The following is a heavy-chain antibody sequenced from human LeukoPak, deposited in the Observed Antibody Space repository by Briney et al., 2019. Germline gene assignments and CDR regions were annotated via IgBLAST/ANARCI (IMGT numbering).Heavy chain of an antibody. J-gene: IGHJ4*02. V-gene: IGHV1-18*01. CDR3: ARGSRIVVVIAPDY. CDR2: ISAYNGNT. Sequence: ASVKVSCKASGYTFTSYGISWVRQAPGQGLEWMGRISAYNGNTNYAQKLQGRVTMTTDTSTSTAYMELRSLRSDDTAVYYCARGSRIVVVIAPDYWGQGTLVTVSS. D-gene: IGHD2-21*01. CDR1: GYTFTSYG.